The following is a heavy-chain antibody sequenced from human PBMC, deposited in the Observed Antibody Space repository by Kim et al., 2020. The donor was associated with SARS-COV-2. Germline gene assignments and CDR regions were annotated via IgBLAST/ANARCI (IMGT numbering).Heavy chain of an antibody. V-gene: IGHV4-30-2*04. Sequence: NPALKSRVTISVDTSKNQFSLKLSSVTAADTAVYYCARSFWAAHQTWFDPWGQGTLVTVSS. CDR3: ARSFWAAHQTWFDP. D-gene: IGHD3-3*01. J-gene: IGHJ5*02.